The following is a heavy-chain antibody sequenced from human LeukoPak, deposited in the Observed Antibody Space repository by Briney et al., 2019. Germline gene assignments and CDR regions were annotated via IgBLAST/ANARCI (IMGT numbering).Heavy chain of an antibody. Sequence: PGGSLRLSCAASGFTFSTHAMSWVRQAPGKGLEWVSAISGSGSSTYYADSVKGRFTVSRDNSKNTLYLQMNSLRAEDTAVYYCAKIGKPGSFFDYWGQGTVVTVSS. D-gene: IGHD1-14*01. V-gene: IGHV3-23*01. CDR3: AKIGKPGSFFDY. CDR1: GFTFSTHA. J-gene: IGHJ4*02. CDR2: ISGSGSST.